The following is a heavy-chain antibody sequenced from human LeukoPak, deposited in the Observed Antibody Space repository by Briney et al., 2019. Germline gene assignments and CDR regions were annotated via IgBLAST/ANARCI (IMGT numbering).Heavy chain of an antibody. Sequence: GGSLRLSCAASGFTFSSYSMNWVRQAPGKGLEWVSSISSSSYIYYADSVKGRFTISRDNAKNSLYLQMNSLRAEDTAVYYCAGVAAAGGMDVWGQGTTVTVSS. CDR1: GFTFSSYS. D-gene: IGHD6-13*01. CDR2: ISSSSYI. V-gene: IGHV3-21*01. CDR3: AGVAAAGGMDV. J-gene: IGHJ6*02.